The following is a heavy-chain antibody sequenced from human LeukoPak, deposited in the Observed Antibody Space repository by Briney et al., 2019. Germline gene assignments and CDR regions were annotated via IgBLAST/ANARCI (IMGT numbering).Heavy chain of an antibody. CDR3: ARSRGAGPGAYFDY. CDR2: ISNSGGYT. CDR1: GFTFGDDY. V-gene: IGHV3-11*03. J-gene: IGHJ4*02. D-gene: IGHD6-19*01. Sequence: GGSLILSCAVSGFTFGDDYMSWIRQAPGQGLEWVSYISNSGGYTNYAGSVAGRFTISRDNAENSLYLQMNSLRAEDTAVYYCARSRGAGPGAYFDYWGQGTLVTVTS.